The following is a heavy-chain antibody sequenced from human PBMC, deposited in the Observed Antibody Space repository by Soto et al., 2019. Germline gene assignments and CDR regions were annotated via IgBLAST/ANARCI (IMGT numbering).Heavy chain of an antibody. CDR1: GDSIMRDSYY. J-gene: IGHJ5*01. V-gene: IGHV4-31*03. CDR2: IYYSGTT. CDR3: ARLIGNSWLDS. D-gene: IGHD3-16*01. Sequence: PSETLSLTCTVSGDSIMRDSYYWNWIRQHPGKGLEWIGYIYYSGTTAYNPSLKTRVTISPDTSKNQVSLQLNSVTPDDTAVYYCARLIGNSWLDSWGQGTLVTVSS.